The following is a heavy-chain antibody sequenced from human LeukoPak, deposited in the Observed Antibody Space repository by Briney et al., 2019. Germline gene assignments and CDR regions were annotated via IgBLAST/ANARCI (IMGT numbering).Heavy chain of an antibody. CDR2: ISYDGRNN. J-gene: IGHJ6*02. CDR1: GFTFSSYA. Sequence: GRSLRLSCAASGFTFSSYAMYWVRQAPGEGLEWVAAISYDGRNNYYADSVKGRRTIARDNSKNTLYLQMSSLRAEDTAVYYCVRSTGKFYYGADVWGQGTTVTVSS. V-gene: IGHV3-30*04. CDR3: VRSTGKFYYGADV. D-gene: IGHD4/OR15-4a*01.